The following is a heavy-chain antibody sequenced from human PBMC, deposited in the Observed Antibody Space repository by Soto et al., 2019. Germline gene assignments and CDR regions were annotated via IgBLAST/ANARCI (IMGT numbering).Heavy chain of an antibody. V-gene: IGHV3-23*01. J-gene: IGHJ4*02. CDR3: AKGDSSGDPRYFDY. D-gene: IGHD3-22*01. CDR2: ISASGAST. Sequence: GGSLRLSCAASGFTFSSYAMSWVRQAPGKGLEWVSAISASGASTYYADTVKGRFTISRGNSKNTLYLQMNSLRAEDTAVYYCAKGDSSGDPRYFDYWGQGTLVTVSS. CDR1: GFTFSSYA.